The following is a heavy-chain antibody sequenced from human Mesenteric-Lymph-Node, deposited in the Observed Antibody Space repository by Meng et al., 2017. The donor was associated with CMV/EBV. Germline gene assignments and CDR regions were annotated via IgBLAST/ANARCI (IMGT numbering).Heavy chain of an antibody. J-gene: IGHJ4*02. CDR1: GGSVSSGSQY. V-gene: IGHV4-61*01. Sequence: SETLSLTCTVSGGSVSSGSQYWSWIRQPPGKGLEWIGYIHNSGSTDYNPSLKSRVTISVDTSKNQFSLKMSSVTAADTALYYCARGRIGSASYFESWGQGTLVTVSS. CDR2: IHNSGST. D-gene: IGHD2-2*03. CDR3: ARGRIGSASYFES.